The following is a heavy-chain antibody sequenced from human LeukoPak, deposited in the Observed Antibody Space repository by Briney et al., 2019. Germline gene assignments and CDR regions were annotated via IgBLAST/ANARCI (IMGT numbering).Heavy chain of an antibody. D-gene: IGHD6-13*01. CDR2: IRYDGSNK. CDR3: AKDEGSSWYLRYAFDI. J-gene: IGHJ3*02. V-gene: IGHV3-30*02. Sequence: GGSRRLSWAAPGSTFGSYGMHWVRQAPGKGRGGVAFIRYDGSNKYYADSVKGRFTISRDNSKNTLYLQMNSLRAEDTAVYYCAKDEGSSWYLRYAFDIWGQGTMVTVSS. CDR1: GSTFGSYG.